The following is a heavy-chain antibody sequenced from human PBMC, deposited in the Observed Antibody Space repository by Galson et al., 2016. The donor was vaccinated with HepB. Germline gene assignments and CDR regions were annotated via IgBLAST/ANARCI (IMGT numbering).Heavy chain of an antibody. D-gene: IGHD1-1*01. CDR1: GFSFSYYA. Sequence: SLRLSCAASGFSFSYYAIHWVRQPPGKGLEWVAMVSKDGSNKDYADSVKGRCIISRDNFKNTLSLQMNSLREEDTAVYYCGRSSLNWNYFDYWGQGTLVTVSS. V-gene: IGHV3-30-3*01. CDR2: VSKDGSNK. J-gene: IGHJ4*02. CDR3: GRSSLNWNYFDY.